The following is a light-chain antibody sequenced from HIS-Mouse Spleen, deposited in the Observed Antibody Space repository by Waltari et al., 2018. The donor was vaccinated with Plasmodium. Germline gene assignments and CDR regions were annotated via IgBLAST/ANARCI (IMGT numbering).Light chain of an antibody. CDR1: ALPKKY. CDR3: YSTDSSGNHRV. CDR2: EDS. Sequence: SYELTQPPSVSVSPGQTARITCSGDALPKKYAYWYQQKSGQAPVLVIYEDSKRPSGIPERFSGPSSGTIATLTISGAQVEDEADYYCYSTDSSGNHRVFGGGTKLTVL. V-gene: IGLV3-10*01. J-gene: IGLJ3*02.